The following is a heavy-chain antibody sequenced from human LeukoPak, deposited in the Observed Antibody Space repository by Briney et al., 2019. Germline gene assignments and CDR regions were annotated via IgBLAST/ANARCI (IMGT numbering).Heavy chain of an antibody. CDR3: ARENIELVPAAVDGWFDP. J-gene: IGHJ5*02. D-gene: IGHD2-2*01. V-gene: IGHV4-61*02. CDR2: IYSSGNT. Sequence: SETLSLTCAVSGDSISGVSSYWSWIRQPAGKALEWIGRIYSSGNTNYNPSLKSRVTMSLDTSKNQFSLKLTSVTAADTAVYYCARENIELVPAAVDGWFDPWGQGTLVTVSS. CDR1: GDSISGVSSY.